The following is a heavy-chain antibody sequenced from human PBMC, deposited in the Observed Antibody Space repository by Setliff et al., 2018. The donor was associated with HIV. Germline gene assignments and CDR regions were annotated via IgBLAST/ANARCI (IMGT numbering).Heavy chain of an antibody. CDR3: ARDPSRWVQPVTRITAFDI. J-gene: IGHJ3*02. CDR1: GNAFNGNR. D-gene: IGHD5-18*01. V-gene: IGHV1-2*02. CDR2: INPNSGDT. Sequence: ASVKVSCKASGNAFNGNRVHWVRQAPGQGLEWMGWINPNSGDTNYAQKFQGRVTMTRDTSVSTAYMNLTRLRSDDTALYYCARDPSRWVQPVTRITAFDIWGQGTMVTVSS.